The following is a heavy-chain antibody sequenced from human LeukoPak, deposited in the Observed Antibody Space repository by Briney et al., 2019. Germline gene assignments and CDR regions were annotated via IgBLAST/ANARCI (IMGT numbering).Heavy chain of an antibody. D-gene: IGHD2-8*01. CDR1: GDNYNSYN. CDR2: ITPSSGSA. CDR3: VSQWGRKPYFDD. J-gene: IGHJ4*02. Sequence: ASVKVSCKASGDNYNSYNFHWVRQAPGQGLEWMGMITPSSGSATYVQNFQGRVSMTADTSTNTVYLEVSNLKSEDTALYYCVSQWGRKPYFDDWGQGTLVTVSP. V-gene: IGHV1-46*02.